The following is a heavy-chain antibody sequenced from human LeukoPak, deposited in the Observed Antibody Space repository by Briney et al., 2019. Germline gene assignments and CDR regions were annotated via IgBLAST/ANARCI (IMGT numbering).Heavy chain of an antibody. CDR2: IRANVYGGT. CDR1: GFTFRDYA. J-gene: IGHJ1*01. V-gene: IGHV3-49*04. D-gene: IGHD4-17*01. Sequence: GGSLRLSCSASGFTFRDYAMSWVRQAPGKALEWVGFIRANVYGGTVYAASLKDRFIISRDDSKNIAYLHMHNLKTEDTAVYYCCRGAVNDYGDGQYFQYWGQGTLVTVSS. CDR3: CRGAVNDYGDGQYFQY.